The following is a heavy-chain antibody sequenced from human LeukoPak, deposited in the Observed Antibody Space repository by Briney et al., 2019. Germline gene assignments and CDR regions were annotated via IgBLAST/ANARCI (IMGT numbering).Heavy chain of an antibody. J-gene: IGHJ4*02. CDR1: GFTFSSYA. D-gene: IGHD3-3*01. CDR3: ALTYDFWSGYRDLRFDY. Sequence: PGGSLRLSCAASGFTFSSYAMSWVRQAPGKGLEWVSAISGSGGSTYYADSVKGRFTISRDNSKNTLYLQMNSLRAEDTAVYYCALTYDFWSGYRDLRFDYRGQGTLVTVSS. CDR2: ISGSGGST. V-gene: IGHV3-23*01.